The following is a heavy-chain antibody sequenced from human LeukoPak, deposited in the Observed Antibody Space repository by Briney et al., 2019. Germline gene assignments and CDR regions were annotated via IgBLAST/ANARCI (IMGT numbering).Heavy chain of an antibody. Sequence: PSETLSLTCTVSGGSFSNSDYYWGWIRQPPGKGLEWIGSIYYTGSTYYNPSLKSRVTMSVDTSKNQFSLKLSSVTAADTAVYYCARDRYYYDSSGYYLLDYWGQGTLVTVSS. CDR1: GGSFSNSDYY. J-gene: IGHJ4*02. CDR2: IYYTGST. V-gene: IGHV4-39*07. D-gene: IGHD3-22*01. CDR3: ARDRYYYDSSGYYLLDY.